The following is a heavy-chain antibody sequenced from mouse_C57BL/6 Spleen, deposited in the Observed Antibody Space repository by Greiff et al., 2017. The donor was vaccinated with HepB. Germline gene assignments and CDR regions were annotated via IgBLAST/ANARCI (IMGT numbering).Heavy chain of an antibody. CDR3: ARRPRDPGYAMDY. CDR1: GFTFSDYG. Sequence: EVQRVESGGGLVKPGGSLKLSCAASGFTFSDYGMHWVRQAPEKGLEWVAYISSGSSTIYYADTVKGRFTIARDNAKNTLFLQMTRLRSEDTAMYYCARRPRDPGYAMDYWGQGTSVTVSS. CDR2: ISSGSSTI. J-gene: IGHJ4*01. V-gene: IGHV5-17*01.